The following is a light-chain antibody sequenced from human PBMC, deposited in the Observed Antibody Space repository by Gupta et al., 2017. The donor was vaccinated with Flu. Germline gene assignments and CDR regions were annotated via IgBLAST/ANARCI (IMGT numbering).Light chain of an antibody. CDR2: EVS. J-gene: IGLJ1*01. CDR3: SSYTSSNSLYV. Sequence: IIYEVSNRPSGVSNRFSGSKSATTASLTVXGXQAEDEXDYYCSSYTSSNSLYVFGTGTMVTVL. V-gene: IGLV2-14*01.